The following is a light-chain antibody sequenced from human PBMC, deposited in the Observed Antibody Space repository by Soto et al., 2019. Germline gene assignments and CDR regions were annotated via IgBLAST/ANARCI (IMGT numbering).Light chain of an antibody. CDR3: QSYDSSLSGRGYV. CDR2: GNS. J-gene: IGLJ1*01. Sequence: QSVLPQPPSVYGAPGQRVTISCTGSSSNIGAGYDVHWYQQLPGTAPKLLIYGNSNRPSGVPDRFSGSKSGTSASLAITGLQAEDEADYYCQSYDSSLSGRGYVFGTGTKVTVL. V-gene: IGLV1-40*01. CDR1: SSNIGAGYD.